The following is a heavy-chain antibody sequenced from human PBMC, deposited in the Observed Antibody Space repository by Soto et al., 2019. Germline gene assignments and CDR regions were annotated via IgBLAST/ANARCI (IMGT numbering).Heavy chain of an antibody. Sequence: GASVKVSCKASGYTFTGYYMHWVRQAPGQGLEWMGWINPNSGGTNYAQKFQGWVTMTRDTSITTAYMELSRLRSDDTAVYYCARDQVPAAIEKYYYYGMDVWGQGTTVTVSS. CDR3: ARDQVPAAIEKYYYYGMDV. V-gene: IGHV1-2*04. J-gene: IGHJ6*02. CDR1: GYTFTGYY. CDR2: INPNSGGT. D-gene: IGHD2-2*02.